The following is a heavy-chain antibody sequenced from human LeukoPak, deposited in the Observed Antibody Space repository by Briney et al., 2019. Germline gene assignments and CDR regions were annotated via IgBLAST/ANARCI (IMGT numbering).Heavy chain of an antibody. CDR2: INPNSGGT. V-gene: IGHV1-2*02. J-gene: IGHJ4*02. CDR1: GYTFTSYY. CDR3: ARANPYGDYEVGFDY. D-gene: IGHD4-17*01. Sequence: ASVKVSCKASGYTFTSYYMHWVRQAPGQGLEWMGWINPNSGGTNYAQKFQGRVTMTRDTSISTAYMELSRLRSDDTAVYYCARANPYGDYEVGFDYWGQGTLVTVSS.